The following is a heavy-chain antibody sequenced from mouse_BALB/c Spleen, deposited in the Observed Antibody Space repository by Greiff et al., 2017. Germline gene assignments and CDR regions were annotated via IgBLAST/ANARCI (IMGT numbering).Heavy chain of an antibody. CDR1: GFTFSSYT. V-gene: IGHV5-6-4*01. J-gene: IGHJ2*01. Sequence: DVQLQESGGGLVKPGGSLKLSCAASGFTFSSYTMSWVRQTPEKRLEWVATISSGGSYTYYPDSVKGGCTISRDNAKNTLYLQMNSLKSEDTAMYYCTREGDYGDFFYYWGQGTTLTVSS. CDR3: TREGDYGDFFYY. D-gene: IGHD1-1*01. CDR2: ISSGGSYT.